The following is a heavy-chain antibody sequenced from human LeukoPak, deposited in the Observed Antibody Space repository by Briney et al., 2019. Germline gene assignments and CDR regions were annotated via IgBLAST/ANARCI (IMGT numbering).Heavy chain of an antibody. Sequence: GGSLRLSCAASGFTFSSFGMSWVRQAPGKGLEWVSSINAGGGTYTYYADSVKGRFTISRDNSKNTLHLQMNSLRAEDTAVYYCAKRPRSLLTFDYWGQGTLATVSS. J-gene: IGHJ4*02. CDR1: GFTFSSFG. D-gene: IGHD2-21*01. CDR3: AKRPRSLLTFDY. CDR2: INAGGGTYT. V-gene: IGHV3-23*01.